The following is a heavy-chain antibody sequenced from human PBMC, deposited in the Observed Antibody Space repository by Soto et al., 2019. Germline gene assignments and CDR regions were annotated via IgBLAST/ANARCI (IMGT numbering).Heavy chain of an antibody. CDR1: NYSITSGFY. V-gene: IGHV4-38-2*01. D-gene: IGHD6-6*01. CDR2: MYFNESP. Sequence: LSLTCVVSNYSITSGFYWGWIRQSPGKGLEWLVTMYFNESPFYNPSLNSRVTLSVDTSKNQISLKMISVTAADTAVYYCTRSYSSSSHFYTYGVDVWGQGTTVTVSS. J-gene: IGHJ6*02. CDR3: TRSYSSSSHFYTYGVDV.